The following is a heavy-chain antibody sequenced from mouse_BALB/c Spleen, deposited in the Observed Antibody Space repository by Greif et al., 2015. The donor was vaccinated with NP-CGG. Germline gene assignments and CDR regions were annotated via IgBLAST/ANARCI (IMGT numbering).Heavy chain of an antibody. J-gene: IGHJ3*01. CDR2: ISDGGSYT. V-gene: IGHV5-4*02. D-gene: IGHD1-1*01. CDR3: TRDRDYYGSTSFAY. CDR1: GFTFSDYY. Sequence: EVMLVESGGGLVKPGGSLKLSCAASGFTFSDYYMYWVRQTPEKRLEWVATISDGGSYTYYPDSVKGRVTISRDNAKNNLCLQMSSLKSEDTAMYYCTRDRDYYGSTSFAYWGQGTLVTVSA.